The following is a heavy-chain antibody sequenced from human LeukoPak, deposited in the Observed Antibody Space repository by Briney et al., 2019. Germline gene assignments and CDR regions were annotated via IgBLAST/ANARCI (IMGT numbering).Heavy chain of an antibody. Sequence: ASVKVSCKASGYTLTGYYMHWVRQAPGRGLEWMGRINPNSGGTNYAQKFQGRVTMTRDTSISTAYMELSRLRSDDTAVYYCARGGTYYDFWSGYCCFDYWGQGTLVTVSS. V-gene: IGHV1-2*06. CDR3: ARGGTYYDFWSGYCCFDY. CDR1: GYTLTGYY. D-gene: IGHD3-3*01. J-gene: IGHJ4*02. CDR2: INPNSGGT.